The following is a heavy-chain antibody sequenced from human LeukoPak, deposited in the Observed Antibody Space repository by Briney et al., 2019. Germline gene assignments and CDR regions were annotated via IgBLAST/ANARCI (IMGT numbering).Heavy chain of an antibody. J-gene: IGHJ6*03. CDR1: GFTFSSYG. Sequence: GGSLRLSCAASGFTFSSYGMHWVRQAPGKGLEWVAVIWYDGSNKYYADSVKGRFTIPRDNSKNTLYLQMNSLRAEDTAVYYCAKDWRGYMDVWGKGTTVTVSS. V-gene: IGHV3-33*06. CDR3: AKDWRGYMDV. CDR2: IWYDGSNK.